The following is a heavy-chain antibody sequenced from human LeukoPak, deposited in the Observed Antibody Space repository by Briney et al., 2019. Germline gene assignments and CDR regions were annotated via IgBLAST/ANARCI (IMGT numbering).Heavy chain of an antibody. CDR1: GFTFSNYW. CDR2: IKQDGSEK. J-gene: IGHJ5*02. D-gene: IGHD2-15*01. Sequence: GGSLRLSCATSGFTFSNYWMSWVRQAPGKGLEWVANIKQDGSEKYYVDSVKGRFTISRDNAKNSLYLQVNSLRAEDTAVYYCARDLVVVVAATSFNWFDPWGQGTLVTVSS. CDR3: ARDLVVVVAATSFNWFDP. V-gene: IGHV3-7*01.